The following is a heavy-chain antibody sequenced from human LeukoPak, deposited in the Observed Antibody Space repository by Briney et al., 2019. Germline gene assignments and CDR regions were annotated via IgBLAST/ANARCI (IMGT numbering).Heavy chain of an antibody. CDR1: GFTVSSNY. CDR3: AKAHKVAVAGTKPVFDY. V-gene: IGHV3-53*01. CDR2: IYSGGST. Sequence: GGSLRLSCAASGFTVSSNYMSWVRQAPGKGLEWVSVIYSGGSTYYADSVKGRFTISRDNSKNTLYLQMNSLRAEDTAVYYCAKAHKVAVAGTKPVFDYWGQGTLVTVSS. J-gene: IGHJ4*02. D-gene: IGHD6-19*01.